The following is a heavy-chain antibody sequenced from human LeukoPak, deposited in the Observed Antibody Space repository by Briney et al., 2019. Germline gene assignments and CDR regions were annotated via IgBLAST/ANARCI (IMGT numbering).Heavy chain of an antibody. V-gene: IGHV3-74*01. CDR1: GFTLSSYW. Sequence: GRSLRLSCAASGFTLSSYWMHWVRQVPGKGLVWVSRINPDGSTTTYVDSVKGRFTISRDNAKNTLYLQMNSLRAEDTAVYYCAKEGVAAAGTGYWGQGTLVTVSS. CDR2: INPDGSTT. J-gene: IGHJ4*02. D-gene: IGHD6-13*01. CDR3: AKEGVAAAGTGY.